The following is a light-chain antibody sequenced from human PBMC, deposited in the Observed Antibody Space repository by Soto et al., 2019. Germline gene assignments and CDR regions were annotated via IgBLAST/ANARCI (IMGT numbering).Light chain of an antibody. CDR1: QSVGSN. Sequence: EIVMTQSPATLSVSPGERATVSCRASQSVGSNLAWYQQKPGQAPRLLIYGASTRATGIPARFTGSGTGTESTHTISSLQSGDFALYYCQQYNNWPPYTFGQGTNLDIK. V-gene: IGKV3-15*01. CDR3: QQYNNWPPYT. J-gene: IGKJ2*01. CDR2: GAS.